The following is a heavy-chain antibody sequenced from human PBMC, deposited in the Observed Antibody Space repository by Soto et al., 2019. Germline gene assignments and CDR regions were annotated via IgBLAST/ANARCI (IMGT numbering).Heavy chain of an antibody. V-gene: IGHV3-66*01. CDR3: ARDSHGLLYNDY. Sequence: HPGGSLRLSCAASGFTVSSNYMSWVRQAPGKGLEWVSVIYSGGSTYYADSVKGRFTISRDNSKNTLYLQMNSLRAEDTAVYYCARDSHGLLYNDYWGQGTLVTVSS. J-gene: IGHJ4*02. CDR1: GFTVSSNY. D-gene: IGHD3-16*01. CDR2: IYSGGST.